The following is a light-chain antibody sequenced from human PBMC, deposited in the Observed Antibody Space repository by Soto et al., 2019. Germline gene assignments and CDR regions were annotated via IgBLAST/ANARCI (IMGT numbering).Light chain of an antibody. CDR3: QQYNNWPSFT. CDR2: GAS. J-gene: IGKJ5*01. Sequence: EIVLTQSPATLSVSPGERATLSCRASQSVSINLAWYQQKPGQAPRLLVSGASTRATGIPARFSGSGSGTDFILTISSLQSEDFALYFCQQYNNWPSFTFGPGTQVEIK. CDR1: QSVSIN. V-gene: IGKV3-15*01.